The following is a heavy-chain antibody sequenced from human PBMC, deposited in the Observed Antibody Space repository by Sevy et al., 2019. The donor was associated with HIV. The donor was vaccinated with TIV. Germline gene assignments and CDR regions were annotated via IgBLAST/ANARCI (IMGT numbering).Heavy chain of an antibody. Sequence: GESLKISCKGSGYSFTSYWIGWVRQMPGKGLEWMGIIYPGDSDTRYSPPFQGQVTISADKSISTAYLQWSSLKASDTAMYYCARQFFPEVERPEPSPHFDYWGQGTLVTVSS. D-gene: IGHD3-3*01. CDR2: IYPGDSDT. J-gene: IGHJ4*02. V-gene: IGHV5-51*01. CDR3: ARQFFPEVERPEPSPHFDY. CDR1: GYSFTSYW.